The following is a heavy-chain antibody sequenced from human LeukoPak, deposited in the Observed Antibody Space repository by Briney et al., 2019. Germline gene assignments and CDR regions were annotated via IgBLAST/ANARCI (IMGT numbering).Heavy chain of an antibody. J-gene: IGHJ4*02. V-gene: IGHV1-8*01. CDR2: MNPNSGNT. CDR1: GYTFTSYD. Sequence: GASVKVSCKASGYTFTSYDINWVRQATGQGLEWMGWMNPNSGNTGYAQKFQGRVTMTRNTSISTAYMELSSLRSEDTAVYYCARVGSYSGSPRRPIYYWGQGTLVTVSS. CDR3: ARVGSYSGSPRRPIYY. D-gene: IGHD1-26*01.